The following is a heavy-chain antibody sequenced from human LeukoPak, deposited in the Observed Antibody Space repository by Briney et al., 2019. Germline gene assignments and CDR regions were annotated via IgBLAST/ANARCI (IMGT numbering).Heavy chain of an antibody. D-gene: IGHD2-2*01. CDR1: GFTFSSYA. Sequence: PGGSLRLSCAASGFTFSSYAMHWVRQAPGKGLEYVSAISSNGGSTYYADSVKGRFTISRDNSKNTLYLQMGSLRAEDMAVYYCARDQLLGEFNWFDPWGQGTLVTVSS. J-gene: IGHJ5*02. CDR3: ARDQLLGEFNWFDP. V-gene: IGHV3-64*02. CDR2: ISSNGGST.